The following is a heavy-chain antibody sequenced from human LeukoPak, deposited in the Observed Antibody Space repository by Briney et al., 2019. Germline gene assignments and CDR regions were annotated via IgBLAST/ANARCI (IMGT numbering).Heavy chain of an antibody. D-gene: IGHD6-6*01. Sequence: SETLSLTCTVSGASISTSRSYGAWVRQPPGKELEWIASVSYTGDAYYNPSLKSRVTISVETSKNQFSLKVRSVTAADTAVYYCAVAKRAARRRIDYWGQGTLVTVSS. CDR1: GASISTSRSY. J-gene: IGHJ4*02. V-gene: IGHV4-39*07. CDR2: VSYTGDA. CDR3: AVAKRAARRRIDY.